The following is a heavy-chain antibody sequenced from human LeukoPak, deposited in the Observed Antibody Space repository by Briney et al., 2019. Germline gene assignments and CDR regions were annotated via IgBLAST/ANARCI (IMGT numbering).Heavy chain of an antibody. CDR1: GGSISSSSYY. CDR3: ARGLGLIRAHWFDP. D-gene: IGHD3/OR15-3a*01. Sequence: SETLSLTCTVSGGSISSSSYYWGWIRQPPGKGLEWIGEINHSGSTNYNPSLKSRVTISVDTSKNQFSLKLSSVTAADTAVYYCARGLGLIRAHWFDPWGQGTLVTVSS. CDR2: INHSGST. J-gene: IGHJ5*02. V-gene: IGHV4-39*07.